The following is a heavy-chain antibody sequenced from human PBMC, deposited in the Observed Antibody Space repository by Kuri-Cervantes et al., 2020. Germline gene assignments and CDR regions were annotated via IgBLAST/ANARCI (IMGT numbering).Heavy chain of an antibody. CDR2: ISGSRTTI. Sequence: LSLTCAASGFTFSDYYMSWIRQAPGKGLEWVSCISGSRTTIYYADSVKGRFTISRDNAKNSLYLQMNSLRAEDTAVYYCARVSGYSYGYSFDYWGQGTLVTVSS. D-gene: IGHD5-18*01. J-gene: IGHJ4*02. V-gene: IGHV3-11*04. CDR1: GFTFSDYY. CDR3: ARVSGYSYGYSFDY.